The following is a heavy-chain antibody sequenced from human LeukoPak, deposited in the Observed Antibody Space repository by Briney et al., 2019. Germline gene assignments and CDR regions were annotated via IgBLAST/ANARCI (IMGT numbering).Heavy chain of an antibody. CDR2: INHSGST. CDR3: ASEGSGYYYVDY. CDR1: GGSFSGYY. D-gene: IGHD3-22*01. J-gene: IGHJ4*02. Sequence: SETLSLTCAVYGGSFSGYYWSWIRQPPGKGLEWIGEINHSGSTNYNPSLKSRVTISVDTSKNQFSLKLSSVTAADTAVYYCASEGSGYYYVDYWGQGTLVTVSS. V-gene: IGHV4-34*01.